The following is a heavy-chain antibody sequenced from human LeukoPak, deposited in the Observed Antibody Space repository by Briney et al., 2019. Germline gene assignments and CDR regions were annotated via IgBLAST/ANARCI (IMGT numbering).Heavy chain of an antibody. Sequence: PGGSLRLSCVASGLTFGNYGMNWVRQAPGKGLEWVSSIGGGGYTTYYADSVRGRFTISRDNSKNTLYLQMNSLRAEDTAVYYCAKSFGYSRSWFDYWGQGTPVTVSS. CDR3: AKSFGYSRSWFDY. D-gene: IGHD6-13*01. CDR2: IGGGGYTT. V-gene: IGHV3-23*01. CDR1: GLTFGNYG. J-gene: IGHJ4*02.